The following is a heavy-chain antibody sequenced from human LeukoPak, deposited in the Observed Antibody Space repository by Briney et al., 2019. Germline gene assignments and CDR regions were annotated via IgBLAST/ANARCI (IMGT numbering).Heavy chain of an antibody. J-gene: IGHJ4*02. CDR3: ARGREDYYDSSGYHDGYY. CDR1: GGSFSGYY. Sequence: SETLSLTCAVYGGSFSGYYWSWIRQPPGKGLEWIGEINHSGSTNYNPSLKSRVTISVDTSKNQFSLKLSSVTAADTAVYYCARGREDYYDSSGYHDGYYWGQGTLFTVSS. D-gene: IGHD3-22*01. V-gene: IGHV4-34*01. CDR2: INHSGST.